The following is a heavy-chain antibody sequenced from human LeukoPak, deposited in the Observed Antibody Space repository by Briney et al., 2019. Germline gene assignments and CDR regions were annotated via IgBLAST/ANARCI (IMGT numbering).Heavy chain of an antibody. V-gene: IGHV3-48*03. CDR2: ISSSGNTI. CDR1: AFTFTSYE. J-gene: IGHJ3*02. Sequence: GGSLRLSCAASAFTFTSYELNWVRQAPGKGLEWVSYISSSGNTISYADSVKGRFTISRDNAKNSLYLQVISLRAEDTAVYYCARGPSIAARYDAFDIWGQGTMVTVSS. D-gene: IGHD6-6*01. CDR3: ARGPSIAARYDAFDI.